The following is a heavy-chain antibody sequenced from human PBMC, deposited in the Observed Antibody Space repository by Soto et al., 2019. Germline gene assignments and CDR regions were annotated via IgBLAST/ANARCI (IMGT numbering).Heavy chain of an antibody. J-gene: IGHJ6*02. Sequence: EVQLVESGGGLVQPGGFLKLSCAASGFTFSGSAMHWDRQASGKGLEWVGRIRSKAHNYATAYAASVTGRFTISRDDSKNTAFLQMNSLKTEDTAVYYCTRPARSCSRAGNHYSYGLDVWGQGTTVIVSS. CDR1: GFTFSGSA. CDR2: IRSKAHNYAT. V-gene: IGHV3-73*02. D-gene: IGHD2-15*01. CDR3: TRPARSCSRAGNHYSYGLDV.